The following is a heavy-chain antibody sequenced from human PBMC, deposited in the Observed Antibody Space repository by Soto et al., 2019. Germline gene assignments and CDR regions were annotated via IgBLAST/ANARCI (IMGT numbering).Heavy chain of an antibody. Sequence: QVQLVQSGAVVKKPGSSVRVSCKASGGTLSGFGISWVRQAPGQGLEWMGGIIPVFGTATYTQKFQGRVTITADKSTSTAYMELSSLRSEDTAVYYCASGPFNYDSSGSYYSGFQHWGQGTQVTVSS. CDR2: IIPVFGTA. CDR3: ASGPFNYDSSGSYYSGFQH. D-gene: IGHD3-22*01. V-gene: IGHV1-69*06. CDR1: GGTLSGFG. J-gene: IGHJ1*01.